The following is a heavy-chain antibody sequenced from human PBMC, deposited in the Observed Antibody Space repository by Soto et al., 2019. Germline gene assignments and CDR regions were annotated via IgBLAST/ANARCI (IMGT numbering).Heavy chain of an antibody. Sequence: QVQLVQSGAEVKRPGSSVKVSCKASGDTFNFYSINWVRQAPGLGLEWMGRVNPIVSMSNYAQKFQGRVTMTADKPPGQAYMKLSTLSFENTASYSWASSNGSGYGAFAYWGQGALVTFPS. J-gene: IGHJ4*02. V-gene: IGHV1-69*02. D-gene: IGHD3-10*01. CDR1: GDTFNFYS. CDR2: VNPIVSMS. CDR3: ASSNGSGYGAFAY.